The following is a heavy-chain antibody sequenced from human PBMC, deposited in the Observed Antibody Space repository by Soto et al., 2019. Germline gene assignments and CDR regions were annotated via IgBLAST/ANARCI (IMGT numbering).Heavy chain of an antibody. CDR3: ATSRGGYYYCYYMDV. V-gene: IGHV1-3*01. CDR1: GYTFTSYA. Sequence: ASVKVSCKASGYTFTSYAMHWVRQAPGQRLEWMGWINAGNGNTKYSQKFQGRVTITRDTSASTAYMELSSLRSEDTAVYYCATSRGGYYYCYYMDVWGKGTTVTVSS. J-gene: IGHJ6*03. D-gene: IGHD3-16*01. CDR2: INAGNGNT.